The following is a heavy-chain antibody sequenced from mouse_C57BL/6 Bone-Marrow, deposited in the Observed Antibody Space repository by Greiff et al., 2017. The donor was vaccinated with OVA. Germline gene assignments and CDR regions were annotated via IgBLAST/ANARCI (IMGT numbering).Heavy chain of an antibody. CDR3: ARNDGYYGYAMDY. V-gene: IGHV1-63*01. D-gene: IGHD2-3*01. CDR1: GYTFTNYW. J-gene: IGHJ4*01. CDR2: IYPGGGYT. Sequence: QVQLQQSGAELVRPGTSVKLSCTASGYTFTNYWIGWAKQRPGHGLEWIGDIYPGGGYTNYTEKFTGKATLTADTSSNTAYMQFSSLTSEDSAIYYCARNDGYYGYAMDYWGQGTSVTVSS.